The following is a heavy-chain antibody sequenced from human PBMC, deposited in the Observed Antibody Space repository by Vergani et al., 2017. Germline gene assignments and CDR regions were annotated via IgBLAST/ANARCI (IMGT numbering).Heavy chain of an antibody. D-gene: IGHD5-24*01. V-gene: IGHV4-34*01. CDR2: INHSGST. J-gene: IGHJ6*02. Sequence: QVQLQQWGAGLLKPSETLSLTCAVYGGSFSGYYWSWIRQPPGKGLEWIGEINHSGSTNYNPSLKSRVTISVDTSTNQFSLKLSSVTAADTAVYYCAKERRRATGPERYYYYGMDVWGQGTTVTVSS. CDR3: AKERRRATGPERYYYYGMDV. CDR1: GGSFSGYY.